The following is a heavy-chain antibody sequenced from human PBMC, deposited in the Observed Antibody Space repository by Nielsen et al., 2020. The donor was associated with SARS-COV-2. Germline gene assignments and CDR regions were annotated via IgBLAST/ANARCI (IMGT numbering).Heavy chain of an antibody. J-gene: IGHJ3*02. V-gene: IGHV3-23*01. D-gene: IGHD3-10*01. CDR3: AKDDVVRGDAYDI. CDR1: GFTFSSYG. CDR2: TSASGAST. Sequence: GGSLRLSCAASGFTFSSYGMHWVRRAPGRGLEWVSGTSASGASTYYADSVKGRFSISRDNSRNTLYLQMNSLRVEDTAIYFCAKDDVVRGDAYDIWGQGTVVTVSS.